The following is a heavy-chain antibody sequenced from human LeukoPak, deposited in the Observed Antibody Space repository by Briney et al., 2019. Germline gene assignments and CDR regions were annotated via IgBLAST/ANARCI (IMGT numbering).Heavy chain of an antibody. CDR2: VHSSGTT. CDR1: GDSLTNSRYY. J-gene: IGHJ4*02. V-gene: IGHV4-61*09. Sequence: SETLSLTCTVSGDSLTNSRYYWNWVRQPAGKGLEWLGNVHSSGTTNYLPSLWSRVTVSLDTSKNQFSLKLTSVSAADTAVYYCARSLLAVYFDFWGPGIPVTVSS. CDR3: ARSLLAVYFDF.